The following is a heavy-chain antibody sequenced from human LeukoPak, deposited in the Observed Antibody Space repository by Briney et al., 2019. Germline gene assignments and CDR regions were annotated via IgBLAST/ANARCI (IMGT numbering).Heavy chain of an antibody. CDR3: AKLWGGAFDI. CDR1: EFTFSSYG. D-gene: IGHD3-16*01. Sequence: PGGSLRLSCAASEFTFSSYGMSWVRQAPGKGLEWVSGISWNSGSIGYADSVKGRFTISRDNAKNSLYLQMNSLRAEDMALYYCAKLWGGAFDIWGQGTMVTVSS. CDR2: ISWNSGSI. V-gene: IGHV3-9*03. J-gene: IGHJ3*02.